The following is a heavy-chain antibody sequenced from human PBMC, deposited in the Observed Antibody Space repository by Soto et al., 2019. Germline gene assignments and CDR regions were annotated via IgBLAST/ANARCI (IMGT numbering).Heavy chain of an antibody. CDR1: GGSISSYY. D-gene: IGHD4-17*01. V-gene: IGHV4-59*01. Sequence: SETLSLTCTVSGGSISSYYWSWIRQPPGKGLEWIGYIYYSGSTNYNPSLKSRVTISVDTSKNQFSLKLSSVTAADTAVYYCARAVYGDYVWDFDYWGQGTLVTVSS. J-gene: IGHJ4*02. CDR2: IYYSGST. CDR3: ARAVYGDYVWDFDY.